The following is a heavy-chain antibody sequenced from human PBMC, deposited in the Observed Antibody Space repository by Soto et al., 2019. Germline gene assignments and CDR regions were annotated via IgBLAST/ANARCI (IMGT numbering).Heavy chain of an antibody. Sequence: QVQLVQSGAEVKKPGSTLKVSCKTSGGTFSSYAISWVRQAPGQGLEWMGGIIPIFGTADYAQKFQGRVTITADESTSTAYMELSRLRSEDTAVYYCACTVSNYYYYGMDVWGQGTTVTVS. V-gene: IGHV1-69*12. D-gene: IGHD2-8*01. CDR1: GGTFSSYA. J-gene: IGHJ6*02. CDR3: ACTVSNYYYYGMDV. CDR2: IIPIFGTA.